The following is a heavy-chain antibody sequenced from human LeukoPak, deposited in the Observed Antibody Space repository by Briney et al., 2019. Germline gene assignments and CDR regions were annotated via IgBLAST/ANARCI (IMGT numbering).Heavy chain of an antibody. Sequence: GGSLRLSCAASGFTFSSYAMSWVRQAPGKGLEWVSAISGSGGSTYYADSVKGRFTISRDNSKNTLYLQMDGLRVEDTAVYYCAKGSRYDSSGYPGGYFDYWGQGTLVTVSS. CDR2: ISGSGGST. J-gene: IGHJ4*02. CDR3: AKGSRYDSSGYPGGYFDY. CDR1: GFTFSSYA. V-gene: IGHV3-23*01. D-gene: IGHD3-22*01.